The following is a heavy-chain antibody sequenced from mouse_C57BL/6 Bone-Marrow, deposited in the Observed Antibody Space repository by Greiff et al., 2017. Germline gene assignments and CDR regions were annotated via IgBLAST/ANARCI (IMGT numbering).Heavy chain of an antibody. J-gene: IGHJ3*01. CDR2: IWSGGSK. CDR1: GFSLPSSG. Sequence: QVQLQQSGPGLVQPSQSLSITCTVSGFSLPSSGVPWVRQSPGKGLEWLGVIWSGGSKDDNAAYISRLSISKDNSTSQVFFKMNSLQADDTAIYYCARNGGSGRGFAYWGQGTLVTVSA. D-gene: IGHD4-1*01. CDR3: ARNGGSGRGFAY. V-gene: IGHV2-2*01.